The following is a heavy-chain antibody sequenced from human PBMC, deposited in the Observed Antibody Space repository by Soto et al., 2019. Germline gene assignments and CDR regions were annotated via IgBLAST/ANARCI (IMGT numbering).Heavy chain of an antibody. CDR3: ARSDCTSTSCYVVWFDP. CDR2: ISSSSSYI. Sequence: EVQLVESGGGLVKPGGSLRLSCAASGFSFSNYGMNWVRQAPGKGLEWVSSISSSSSYISYADSVKGRFTISRGNAKNXMYLQMNSLRAEDTAVYYCARSDCTSTSCYVVWFDPWGQGTLVTVSS. CDR1: GFSFSNYG. D-gene: IGHD2-2*01. J-gene: IGHJ5*02. V-gene: IGHV3-21*01.